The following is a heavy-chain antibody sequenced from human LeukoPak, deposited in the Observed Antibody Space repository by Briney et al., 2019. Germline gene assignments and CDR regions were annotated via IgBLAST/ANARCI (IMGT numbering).Heavy chain of an antibody. Sequence: PSETLSLTCAVYGGSFRGYYWSRIRQPPGKGLEWIGEINHSGSTNYNPSLKSRVTISVDTSKNQFSLKLSSVTAADTAVYSCARGRYGDYERYFDYWGQRTLVTVSS. CDR3: ARGRYGDYERYFDY. CDR1: GGSFRGYY. J-gene: IGHJ4*02. V-gene: IGHV4-34*01. D-gene: IGHD4-17*01. CDR2: INHSGST.